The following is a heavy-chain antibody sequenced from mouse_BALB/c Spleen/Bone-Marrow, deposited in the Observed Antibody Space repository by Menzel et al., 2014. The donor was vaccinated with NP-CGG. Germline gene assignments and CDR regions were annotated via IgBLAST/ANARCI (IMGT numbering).Heavy chain of an antibody. J-gene: IGHJ2*01. Sequence: VQLQQSGAELVRPGSSVKISCKASGYAFSVYWMNWVKQRPGQGLEWIGQIYPGDGDTNYNGKFKGRATLTADKSSNAAYMQLSSLTSEGSAVYFCARGGISGDYWGQGTTLTVSS. CDR3: ARGGISGDY. V-gene: IGHV1-80*01. CDR1: GYAFSVYW. CDR2: IYPGDGDT.